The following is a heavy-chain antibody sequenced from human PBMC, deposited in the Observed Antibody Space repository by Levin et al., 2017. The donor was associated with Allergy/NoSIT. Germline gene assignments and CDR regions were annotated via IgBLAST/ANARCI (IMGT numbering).Heavy chain of an antibody. V-gene: IGHV3-7*01. CDR2: IKQDGSEK. D-gene: IGHD5-12*01. J-gene: IGHJ6*02. CDR1: GFTFSSYW. CDR3: ARDNRVATIYYYYYGIYV. Sequence: GGSLRPSCAASGFTFSSYWMSWVRQAPGKGLEWVANIKQDGSEKYYVDSVKGRFTISRDNAKNSLYLQMNSLRAEDTAVYYCARDNRVATIYYYYYGIYVWGQGTTVTVSS.